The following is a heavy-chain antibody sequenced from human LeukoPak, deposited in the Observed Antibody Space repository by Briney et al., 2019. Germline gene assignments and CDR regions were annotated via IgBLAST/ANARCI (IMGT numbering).Heavy chain of an antibody. V-gene: IGHV1-18*01. Sequence: ASVTVSCKASGYTFTSYGITWVRQAPGQGLEWLGWISAYNGNTKYAQNLQGRVTLTTDTSTSTAYMELRSLRLDDTALYYCARADRDFWSRFNDYWGQGTLVTVSS. J-gene: IGHJ4*02. D-gene: IGHD3-3*01. CDR2: ISAYNGNT. CDR1: GYTFTSYG. CDR3: ARADRDFWSRFNDY.